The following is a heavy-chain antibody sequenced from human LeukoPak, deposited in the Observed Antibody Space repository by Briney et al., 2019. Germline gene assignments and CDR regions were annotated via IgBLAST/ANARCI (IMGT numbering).Heavy chain of an antibody. V-gene: IGHV3-23*01. D-gene: IGHD3-22*01. J-gene: IGHJ4*02. CDR3: ARGDDSSGYYSGDFDY. CDR1: GFTFSSYA. Sequence: PGGSLRLSCAASGFTFSSYAMSWVRQAPGKGLEWVSAISGSGGSTYYADSVKGRFTISRDNSKNTLYLQMNSLRAEDTAVYYCARGDDSSGYYSGDFDYWGQGTLVTASS. CDR2: ISGSGGST.